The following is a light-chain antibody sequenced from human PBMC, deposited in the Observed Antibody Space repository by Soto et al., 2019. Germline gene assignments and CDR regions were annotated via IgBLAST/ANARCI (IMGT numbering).Light chain of an antibody. J-gene: IGLJ3*02. CDR2: EVT. V-gene: IGLV2-14*01. CDR3: SSYTIKNTWV. Sequence: QSALTQPASVTGSPGQSITISCTGTTSDVGGYDRVSWFQQYPGTAPKLMIYEVTNRPSGVSDRFSGSKSVNTAPLTISGLQPEDEADYYCSSYTIKNTWVFGGGTKLTVL. CDR1: TSDVGGYDR.